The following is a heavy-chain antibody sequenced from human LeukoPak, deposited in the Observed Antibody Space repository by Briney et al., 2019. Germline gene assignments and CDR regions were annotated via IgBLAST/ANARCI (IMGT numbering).Heavy chain of an antibody. Sequence: PSETLSLTCTVSGGSINGYYWSWIRQPPGKGLEWIGYIYYSGNTNYNPSLKSRLTMSADRSRNQFSLELTSVTAADTAVYYCASATRKYYYDSSGYYYFGYFDLWGRGTLVTVSS. D-gene: IGHD3-22*01. V-gene: IGHV4-59*08. CDR3: ASATRKYYYDSSGYYYFGYFDL. CDR1: GGSINGYY. CDR2: IYYSGNT. J-gene: IGHJ2*01.